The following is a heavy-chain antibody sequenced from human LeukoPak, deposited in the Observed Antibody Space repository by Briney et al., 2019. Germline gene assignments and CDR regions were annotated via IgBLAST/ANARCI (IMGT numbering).Heavy chain of an antibody. Sequence: GGSLRLSCAASGLSFSTYWMSWVRQAPGKGLEWVANIKRDGSETYYVDSVRGRFTISRDNAKKSLYLQMNSLRAEDTAVFYCASFNFGSGSHDHWGQGTLVTVSS. D-gene: IGHD3-10*01. V-gene: IGHV3-7*02. CDR2: IKRDGSET. J-gene: IGHJ4*02. CDR3: ASFNFGSGSHDH. CDR1: GLSFSTYW.